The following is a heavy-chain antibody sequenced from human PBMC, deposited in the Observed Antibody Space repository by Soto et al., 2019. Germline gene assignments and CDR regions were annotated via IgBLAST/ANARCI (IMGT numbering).Heavy chain of an antibody. CDR2: IYTSGST. CDR1: GGSISSYY. CDR3: ARAKSPAAAGRFDP. J-gene: IGHJ5*02. D-gene: IGHD6-13*01. V-gene: IGHV4-4*07. Sequence: SETLSLTCTVSGGSISSYYWSWIRQSAGKGLEWIGRIYTSGSTNYNPSLKSRVTMSVDTSKNQFSLKLSSVTAADTAVYYCARAKSPAAAGRFDPWGQGTLVTVSS.